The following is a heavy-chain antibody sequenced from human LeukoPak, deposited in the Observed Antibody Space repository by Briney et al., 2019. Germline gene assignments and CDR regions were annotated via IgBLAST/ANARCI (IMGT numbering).Heavy chain of an antibody. CDR3: ARDTYSSSWYEQGAFDI. CDR1: GFTFSSYS. V-gene: IGHV3-48*01. D-gene: IGHD6-13*01. CDR2: ISSSSSTI. Sequence: GRSLRLSCAASGFTFSSYSMNWVRQAPGKGLEWVSYISSSSSTIYYADSVKGRFTISRDNAKNSLYLQMNSLRAEDTAVYYCARDTYSSSWYEQGAFDIWGQGTMVTVSS. J-gene: IGHJ3*02.